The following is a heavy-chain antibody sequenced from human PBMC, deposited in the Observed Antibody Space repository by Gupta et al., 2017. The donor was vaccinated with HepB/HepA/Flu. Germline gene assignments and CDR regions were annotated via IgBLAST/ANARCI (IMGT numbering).Heavy chain of an antibody. Sequence: QVQLVQSGAEVKQPGASVKVSCKASGYTFSNYFMHWVRQAPGQGLEWMGWINSNGGGTNSAQKFQGRDTMTRDTSMSTAYMELSRLTSDDTAVYYCARGILTTISGYWGQGTLVTVSS. CDR2: INSNGGGT. V-gene: IGHV1-2*02. J-gene: IGHJ4*02. CDR1: GYTFSNYF. CDR3: ARGILTTISGY. D-gene: IGHD2/OR15-2a*01.